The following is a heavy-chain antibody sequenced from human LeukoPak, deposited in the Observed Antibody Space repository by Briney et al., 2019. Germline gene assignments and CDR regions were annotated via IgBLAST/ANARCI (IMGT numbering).Heavy chain of an antibody. Sequence: SETLSLTCTVSGGSISSGGYYWSWIRQHPGMGLEWIGYIYYSGSTYYNPSLKSRVTISVDTSKNQFSLKLSSVTAADTAVYYCARLYSSGWYYDYWGQGTLVTVSS. V-gene: IGHV4-31*03. J-gene: IGHJ4*02. D-gene: IGHD6-19*01. CDR2: IYYSGST. CDR1: GGSISSGGYY. CDR3: ARLYSSGWYYDY.